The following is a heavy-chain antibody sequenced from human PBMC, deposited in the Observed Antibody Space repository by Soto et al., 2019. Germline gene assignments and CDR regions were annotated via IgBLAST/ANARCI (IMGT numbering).Heavy chain of an antibody. CDR1: GFTFSNYA. Sequence: PGGSLRLSCAASGFTFSNYAMNWVRQAPGKGLEWVSYISHESSAIYHADSVKGRFTISRDNSKNTLYLQMNSLRAEDTAVYYCAKEAARDYYDSSGYYPLDYWGQGTLVTVSS. CDR2: ISHESSAI. J-gene: IGHJ4*02. CDR3: AKEAARDYYDSSGYYPLDY. D-gene: IGHD3-22*01. V-gene: IGHV3-48*01.